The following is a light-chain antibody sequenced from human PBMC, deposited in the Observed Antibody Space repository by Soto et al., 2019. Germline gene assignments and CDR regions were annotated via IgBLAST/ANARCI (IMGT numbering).Light chain of an antibody. V-gene: IGLV4-60*02. CDR1: SGHSSYI. J-gene: IGLJ1*01. Sequence: QLVLTQSSSASASLGCSVSLTCTLSSGHSSYIIAWHQQQPGKAPRYLMKLEGSGSYNKGSGVPDRFSGSSSGADRYLTISNLQFEDEADYYCETWDSNTYVFGTGTKLTVL. CDR3: ETWDSNTYV. CDR2: LEGSGSY.